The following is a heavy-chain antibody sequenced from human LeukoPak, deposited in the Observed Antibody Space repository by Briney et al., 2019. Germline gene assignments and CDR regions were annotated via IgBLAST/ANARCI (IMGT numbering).Heavy chain of an antibody. CDR1: GGSISGYY. Sequence: SETLSLTCTVSGGSISGYYWSWIHQPPGKGLEWIGEINHSGSTNYNPSLKSRVTISVDTSKNQFSLKLSSVTAADTAVYYCARFTIFGVVIRGVGMDVWGQGTTVTVSS. CDR3: ARFTIFGVVIRGVGMDV. J-gene: IGHJ6*02. D-gene: IGHD3-3*01. V-gene: IGHV4-34*01. CDR2: INHSGST.